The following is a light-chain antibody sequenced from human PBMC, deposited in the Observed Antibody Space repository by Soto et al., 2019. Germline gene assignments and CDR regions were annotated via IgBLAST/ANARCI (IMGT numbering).Light chain of an antibody. Sequence: DIQMTQSPSTLSASLGDRVTITCRASQSISSWLAWYQQKPGKAPKLLIYKASSLESGVPSRFSGSGSGTEFTLTISSLQPDDVATYYCQQYKSYPRTFGQGTKVEIK. CDR3: QQYKSYPRT. CDR2: KAS. CDR1: QSISSW. V-gene: IGKV1-5*03. J-gene: IGKJ1*01.